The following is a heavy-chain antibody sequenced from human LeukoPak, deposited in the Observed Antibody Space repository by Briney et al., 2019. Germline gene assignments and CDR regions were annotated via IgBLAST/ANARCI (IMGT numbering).Heavy chain of an antibody. Sequence: PGGSLRLSCAASGFTFSSYDMHWVRQATGKGLEWVSAIGTADDTYYPGSVKGRFTISREYAKNSLYLQMNSLRAGDTAVYYCARAIYYYGMDVWGQGTTVTVSS. CDR2: IGTADDT. V-gene: IGHV3-13*01. CDR3: ARAIYYYGMDV. CDR1: GFTFSSYD. J-gene: IGHJ6*02.